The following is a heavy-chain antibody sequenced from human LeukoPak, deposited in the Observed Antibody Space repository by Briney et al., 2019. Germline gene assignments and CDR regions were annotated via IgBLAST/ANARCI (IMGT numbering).Heavy chain of an antibody. Sequence: GGSLRLSCAASGFTFSGSALHWVRQASGKGLEWVGRIRSTANGYATAYAASVKGRFTISRDDSKNTAYLQMDSLKTEDTAVYYCARSPAASLDFDYWGQGTLVTVSS. D-gene: IGHD2-2*01. V-gene: IGHV3-73*01. CDR1: GFTFSGSA. CDR3: ARSPAASLDFDY. CDR2: IRSTANGYAT. J-gene: IGHJ4*02.